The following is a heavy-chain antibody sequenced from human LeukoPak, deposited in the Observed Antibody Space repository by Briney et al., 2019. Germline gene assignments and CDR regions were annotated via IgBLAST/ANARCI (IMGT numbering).Heavy chain of an antibody. Sequence: SETLSLTCAVYVGCLSGYHWGWIRRPPGKGQEWIGEINHSGSTNCNPSLKSRVTISVDTSKNQFSLKLSSVTAADTAVYYCARATTCGMDVWGRGTTVSVSS. J-gene: IGHJ6*02. D-gene: IGHD1-1*01. CDR2: INHSGST. V-gene: IGHV4-34*01. CDR1: VGCLSGYH. CDR3: ARATTCGMDV.